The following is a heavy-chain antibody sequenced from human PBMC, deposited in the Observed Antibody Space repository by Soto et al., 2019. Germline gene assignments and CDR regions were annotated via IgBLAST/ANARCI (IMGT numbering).Heavy chain of an antibody. J-gene: IGHJ4*02. V-gene: IGHV1-69*02. Sequence: QVQLVQSGAEVKKPGSSVKVSCKASGGTFSSYTISWVRQAPGQGLEWMGRIIPILGIANYAQKFQGRVTITADKSTSTAYMELSSLRSEDTAVYYWARGSIVATICFDYWGQGTLVTVSS. CDR3: ARGSIVATICFDY. D-gene: IGHD5-12*01. CDR2: IIPILGIA. CDR1: GGTFSSYT.